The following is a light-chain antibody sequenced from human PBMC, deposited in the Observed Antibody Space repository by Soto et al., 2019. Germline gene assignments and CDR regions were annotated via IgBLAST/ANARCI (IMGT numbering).Light chain of an antibody. Sequence: DIVLTQSPLSLPVTPGKPASISCMSSNSLLHSNGHNYLAWYLQKPGKSTQRLLYLASSRAAGVPSRFSGSGSGTDFTLKISSVKAEDVVAYYCMQALQTPITFGQGTRLEIK. CDR1: NSLLHSNGHNY. V-gene: IGKV2-28*01. J-gene: IGKJ5*01. CDR3: MQALQTPIT. CDR2: LAS.